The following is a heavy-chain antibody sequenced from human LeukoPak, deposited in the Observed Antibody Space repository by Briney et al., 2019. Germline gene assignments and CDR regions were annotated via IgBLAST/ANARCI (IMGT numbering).Heavy chain of an antibody. Sequence: PSETLSLTCTVSGGSISSYYWSWIRQPPGKGLEWIGYIYYSGSTNYNPSLKSRVTISVDTSKNQFSLKLSSVTAADTAVYYCARAVAGTSLNYYYYMDVWGKGTTVTVSS. J-gene: IGHJ6*03. D-gene: IGHD6-19*01. CDR2: IYYSGST. CDR1: GGSISSYY. CDR3: ARAVAGTSLNYYYYMDV. V-gene: IGHV4-59*01.